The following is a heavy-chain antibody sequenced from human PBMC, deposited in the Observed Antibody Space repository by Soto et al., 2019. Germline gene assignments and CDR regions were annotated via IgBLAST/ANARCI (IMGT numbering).Heavy chain of an antibody. D-gene: IGHD1-1*01. CDR3: ATRNDFGGLYYYYGMDV. CDR2: INPNSGGT. CDR1: GYTFTGYY. V-gene: IGHV1-2*02. J-gene: IGHJ6*02. Sequence: ASVKVSCKASGYTFTGYYMHWVRQAPGQGLEWMGWINPNSGGTNYAQKFQGRVTMTRDTSISTAYMELSRLRSDDTAVYYCATRNDFGGLYYYYGMDVWGQGTTVTVSS.